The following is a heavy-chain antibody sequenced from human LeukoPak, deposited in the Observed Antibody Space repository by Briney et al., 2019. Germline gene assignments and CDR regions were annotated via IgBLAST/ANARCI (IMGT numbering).Heavy chain of an antibody. CDR2: IYYSGST. CDR3: ARVDVDTAYYFDY. CDR1: GGSISSYY. Sequence: SETLSLTCTVSGGSISSYYWGWIRQPPGKGLEWIGSIYYSGSTYYNPSLKSRVTISVDTSKNQFSLKLSSVTAADTAVYYCARVDVDTAYYFDYWGQGTLVTVSS. V-gene: IGHV4-39*07. J-gene: IGHJ4*02. D-gene: IGHD5-18*01.